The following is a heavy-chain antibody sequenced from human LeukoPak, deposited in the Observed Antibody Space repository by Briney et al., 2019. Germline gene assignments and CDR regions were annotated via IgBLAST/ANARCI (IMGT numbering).Heavy chain of an antibody. Sequence: GASVKVSCKASGGTFSSYVISWVRQAPGQGLEWMGRIIPILGIANYVQKFQGRVTITADKSTSTAYMELSSLRSEDTAVYYCARDGSGSYLRYFDYWGQGTLVTVSS. D-gene: IGHD1-26*01. CDR3: ARDGSGSYLRYFDY. J-gene: IGHJ4*02. CDR2: IIPILGIA. CDR1: GGTFSSYV. V-gene: IGHV1-69*04.